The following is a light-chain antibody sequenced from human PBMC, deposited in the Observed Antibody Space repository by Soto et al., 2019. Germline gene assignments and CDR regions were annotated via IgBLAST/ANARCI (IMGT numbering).Light chain of an antibody. Sequence: DFKLTQSPPTVSASVGAHVTITCRASQSVTNWLAWYQQKPGKAPKVLIYDASSLESGVPSRFSGSGPGTEFTLTISSLQPDDFATYYCQQYNSYPWTFGQGTKVDIK. CDR1: QSVTNW. CDR2: DAS. J-gene: IGKJ1*01. CDR3: QQYNSYPWT. V-gene: IGKV1-5*01.